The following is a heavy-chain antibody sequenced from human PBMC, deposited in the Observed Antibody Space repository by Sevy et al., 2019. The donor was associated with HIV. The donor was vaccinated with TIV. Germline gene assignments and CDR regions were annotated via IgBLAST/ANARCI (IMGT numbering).Heavy chain of an antibody. CDR1: GFTFSSYS. Sequence: GGSLRLSCAASGFTFSSYSMNWVRQTPGKGLEWVSSISSSSYIYYADSVKGRFTISRDNAKNSLYLQMNSLRAEDTAVYYCARGNCSGGSCFDYWGQGTLVTVSS. J-gene: IGHJ4*02. D-gene: IGHD2-15*01. CDR2: ISSSSYI. CDR3: ARGNCSGGSCFDY. V-gene: IGHV3-21*01.